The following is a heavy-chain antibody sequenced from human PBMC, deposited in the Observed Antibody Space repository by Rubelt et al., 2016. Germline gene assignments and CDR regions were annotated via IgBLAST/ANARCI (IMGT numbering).Heavy chain of an antibody. D-gene: IGHD3-22*01. Sequence: QVQLQQWGAGLLKPSETLSLTCAVYGGSLSGYYWSWIRQPPGKGLEWIGDIKHSGSTNYNPSPRSRVTIQVDTSRNQCSRKLSSVTAADTAVYYCARVRYYDGVDYWGQGTLVTVSS. CDR2: IKHSGST. CDR1: GGSLSGYY. J-gene: IGHJ4*02. CDR3: ARVRYYDGVDY. V-gene: IGHV4-34*01.